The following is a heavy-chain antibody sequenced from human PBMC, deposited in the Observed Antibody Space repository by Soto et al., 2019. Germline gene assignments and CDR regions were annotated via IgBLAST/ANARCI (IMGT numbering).Heavy chain of an antibody. CDR3: ARDPGVSRSSSDEPLQYYYYGMDV. V-gene: IGHV1-3*01. Sequence: GASVKVSCKASGYTFTSYAMHWVRQAPGQRLEWMGWINAGNGNTKYSQKFQGRVTITRDTSASTAYMELSSLRSDDTAVYYCARDPGVSRSSSDEPLQYYYYGMDVWGQGTTVTVSS. CDR2: INAGNGNT. D-gene: IGHD6-13*01. J-gene: IGHJ6*02. CDR1: GYTFTSYA.